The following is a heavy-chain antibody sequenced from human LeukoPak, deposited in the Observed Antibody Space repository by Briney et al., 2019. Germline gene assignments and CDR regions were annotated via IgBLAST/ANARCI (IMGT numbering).Heavy chain of an antibody. V-gene: IGHV6-1*01. CDR3: VNGVARGVIGTFDI. CDR1: GDSVSNNSAA. D-gene: IGHD3-10*01. CDR2: TYYRSKWYN. J-gene: IGHJ3*02. Sequence: SQTLSLTCAISGDSVSNNSAAWNWIRQSPSRGLEWLGRTYYRSKWYNDYAVSVKSRITINPDTSKNQFSLQLNSVTPEDTAVYYCVNGVARGVIGTFDIWDQGTMVTVSS.